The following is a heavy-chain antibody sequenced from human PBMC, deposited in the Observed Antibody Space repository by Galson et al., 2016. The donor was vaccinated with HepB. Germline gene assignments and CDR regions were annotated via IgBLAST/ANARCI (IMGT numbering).Heavy chain of an antibody. J-gene: IGHJ5*02. CDR3: AREDTAMLLGDWFDP. D-gene: IGHD5-18*01. CDR2: ISSSSKSV. CDR1: GFTFSTYT. Sequence: SLRLSCAASGFTFSTYTMNWVRQAPGKGLEWVSYISSSSKSVHYADSVKGRFTISRDNAKNSLYLQMNSLRDEDTAVYYCAREDTAMLLGDWFDPWGQGTRVTASS. V-gene: IGHV3-48*02.